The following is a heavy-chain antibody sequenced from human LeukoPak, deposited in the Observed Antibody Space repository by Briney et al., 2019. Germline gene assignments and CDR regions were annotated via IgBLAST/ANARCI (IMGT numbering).Heavy chain of an antibody. D-gene: IGHD6-19*01. Sequence: KPSETLSLTCAVSGGSISTYYWSWIRQSPGKGLEWIGYIYYSGISNHNPSLNSRVTISVDTSNNQFSLKLRYVTAAETAVYYCAREAVAGQHFDYWGQGALVTVSS. CDR1: GGSISTYY. V-gene: IGHV4-59*01. J-gene: IGHJ4*02. CDR2: IYYSGIS. CDR3: AREAVAGQHFDY.